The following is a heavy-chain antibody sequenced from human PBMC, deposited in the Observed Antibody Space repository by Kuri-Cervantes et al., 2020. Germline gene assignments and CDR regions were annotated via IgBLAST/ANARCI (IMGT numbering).Heavy chain of an antibody. V-gene: IGHV3-30*07. CDR3: AREDTYYDYWSGYNNWFDP. CDR1: GFTFSSYA. Sequence: GESLKISCAASGFTFSSYAMHWVRQAPGKGLEWVAVISYDGSNKYYADSVKGRFTISRDNSKNTLYLQMNSLRAEDTAVYYCAREDTYYDYWSGYNNWFDPWGQGTLVTVSS. CDR2: ISYDGSNK. J-gene: IGHJ5*02. D-gene: IGHD3-3*01.